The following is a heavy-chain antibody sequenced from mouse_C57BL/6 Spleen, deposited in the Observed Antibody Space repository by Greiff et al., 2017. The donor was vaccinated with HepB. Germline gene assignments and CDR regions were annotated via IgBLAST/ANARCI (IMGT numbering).Heavy chain of an antibody. Sequence: VQLQQPGAELVKPGASVKMSCKASGYTFTSYWITWVKQRPGQGLEWIGDIYPGSGSTNYNEKLKSKATLTVDTSSSTAYMQLSSLTSEDSAVYYCARAYDYDLAWFAYWGQGTLVTVSA. CDR1: GYTFTSYW. CDR3: ARAYDYDLAWFAY. J-gene: IGHJ3*01. CDR2: IYPGSGST. V-gene: IGHV1-55*01. D-gene: IGHD2-4*01.